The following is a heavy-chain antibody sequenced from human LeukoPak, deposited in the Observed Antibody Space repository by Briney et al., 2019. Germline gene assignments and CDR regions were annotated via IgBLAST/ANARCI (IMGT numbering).Heavy chain of an antibody. CDR2: ISYDGSNK. Sequence: GGSLRLSCEASGFSFNDYAMHWVRQAPGKGLEWVAVISYDGSNKYYADSVKGRFTISRDNSKNTLYLQMNSLRAEDTAVYYCARGQVVVITPSFFDYWGQGTLVTVSS. CDR3: ARGQVVVITPSFFDY. CDR1: GFSFNDYA. J-gene: IGHJ4*02. D-gene: IGHD3-22*01. V-gene: IGHV3-30-3*01.